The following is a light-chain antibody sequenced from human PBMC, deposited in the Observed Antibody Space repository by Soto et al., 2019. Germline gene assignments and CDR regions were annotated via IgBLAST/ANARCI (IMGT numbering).Light chain of an antibody. J-gene: IGKJ1*01. V-gene: IGKV3-15*01. CDR3: QQYHYWWA. CDR2: GAS. Sequence: IVMTQSPATLSVSPGERATLSCRASESIDSNLAWYQQKPGQAPRLLIYGASTRASDIPARFSGTGSGAKFTLTISSLQSEDFAVYYCQQYHYWWAFGQGTKVDIK. CDR1: ESIDSN.